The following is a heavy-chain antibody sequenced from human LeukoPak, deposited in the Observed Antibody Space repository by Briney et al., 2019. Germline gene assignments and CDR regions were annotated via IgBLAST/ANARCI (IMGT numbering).Heavy chain of an antibody. Sequence: PSETLSLTCTVSGGSISSHYWSWIRQPPGKGLEWIGYIYYSGSTNYNPSLKSRVTISVDTSKNQFSLKLSSVTAADTAVYYCARTVLLWFGELLPYYYYIDVWGKGTTVTVSS. J-gene: IGHJ6*03. CDR1: GGSISSHY. V-gene: IGHV4-59*11. CDR2: IYYSGST. CDR3: ARTVLLWFGELLPYYYYIDV. D-gene: IGHD3-10*01.